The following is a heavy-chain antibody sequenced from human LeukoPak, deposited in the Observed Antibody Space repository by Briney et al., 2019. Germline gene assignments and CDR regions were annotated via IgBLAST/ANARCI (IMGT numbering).Heavy chain of an antibody. J-gene: IGHJ4*02. Sequence: ASVKVSCKASGYTFTNYAMNWVRQAPGQGLEWMGWINTNTGNPTYAQGFTGRFVFSLDTSVSTAYLQISSLQAEDTAVYFCATGMGREGYWGQGTLVTVSS. CDR1: GYTFTNYA. D-gene: IGHD3-10*01. V-gene: IGHV7-4-1*02. CDR2: INTNTGNP. CDR3: ATGMGREGY.